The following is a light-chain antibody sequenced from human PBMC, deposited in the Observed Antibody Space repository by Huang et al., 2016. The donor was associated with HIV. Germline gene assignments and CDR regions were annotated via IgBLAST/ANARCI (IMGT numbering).Light chain of an antibody. V-gene: IGKV3-15*01. J-gene: IGKJ4*01. CDR3: QQYNIWPPLT. Sequence: EIVMTQSPATLSVAPGERATLSCRASQSVGTNLAWYQQKVGQAPRLLIYGASTRATGFPDRVSGSWSGTEFTLTISSLQSEDFAVYYCQQYNIWPPLTFGGGTKVEIK. CDR1: QSVGTN. CDR2: GAS.